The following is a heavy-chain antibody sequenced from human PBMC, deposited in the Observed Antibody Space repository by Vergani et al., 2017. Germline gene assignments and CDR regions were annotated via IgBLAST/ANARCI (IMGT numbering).Heavy chain of an antibody. CDR2: IRSKANSYAP. J-gene: IGHJ2*01. D-gene: IGHD4-11*01. Sequence: EVQLVESGGGLVQPGGSLKLSCEASGFTFSGSAMHWVRQASGKGLEWVGLIRSKANSYAPSYAASVKGRCTISRDDSKNTAYLPMNSRKTEDPAVYYFTRYEVTTHDWYFDLWGRGTLVTVYS. V-gene: IGHV3-73*02. CDR3: TRYEVTTHDWYFDL. CDR1: GFTFSGSA.